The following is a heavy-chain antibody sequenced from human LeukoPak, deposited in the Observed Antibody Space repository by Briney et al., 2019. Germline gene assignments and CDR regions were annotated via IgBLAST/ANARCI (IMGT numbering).Heavy chain of an antibody. V-gene: IGHV4-34*01. J-gene: IGHJ4*02. Sequence: SETLSLTCAVYGGSFSGYYWSWIRQPPGKGLEWIGEINHSGSTNYNPSLKSRVTISVDTSKNQFSLKLSSVTAADTAVYYCARVARFTAVVAATPSSVWGQGTLVTVSS. D-gene: IGHD2-15*01. CDR2: INHSGST. CDR1: GGSFSGYY. CDR3: ARVARFTAVVAATPSSV.